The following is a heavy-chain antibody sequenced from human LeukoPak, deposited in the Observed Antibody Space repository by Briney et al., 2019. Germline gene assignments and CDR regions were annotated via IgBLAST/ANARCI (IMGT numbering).Heavy chain of an antibody. V-gene: IGHV3-7*01. CDR3: ARDTYYYDSSAPKDAFDI. CDR2: IKQDGSEK. CDR1: GFTFSSYW. Sequence: GGSLRLSCAASGFTFSSYWMSWVRQAPGKGLEWVANIKQDGSEKYYVDSVKGRFTISRDNAKNSLYLQMNSLRAEDTAVYYCARDTYYYDSSAPKDAFDIWGQGTMVTVSS. D-gene: IGHD3-22*01. J-gene: IGHJ3*02.